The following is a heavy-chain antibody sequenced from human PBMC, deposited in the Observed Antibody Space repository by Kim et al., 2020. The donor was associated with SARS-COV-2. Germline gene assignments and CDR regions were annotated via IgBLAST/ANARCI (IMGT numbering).Heavy chain of an antibody. D-gene: IGHD6-13*01. J-gene: IGHJ4*02. CDR3: ASDPYSRTAY. CDR2: DK. Sequence: DKNYVDSVKGRFTISRDNAKNSLFLEMNSLRAEDTAVYYCASDPYSRTAYWGRGTLVTVSS. V-gene: IGHV3-7*01.